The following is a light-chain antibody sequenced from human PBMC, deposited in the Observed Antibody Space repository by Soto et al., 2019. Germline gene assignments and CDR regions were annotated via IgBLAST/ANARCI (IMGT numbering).Light chain of an antibody. Sequence: EIVLTQSPGTLSLSPGERATLSCRASQSVSSSYLAWYQQRPGQAPRLLIFGASYRATGVTDRFSGSGSGTDFTLTISRLEPEDFAGYYCQQYSSSPPEFTFGPGTKVDSK. V-gene: IGKV3-20*01. J-gene: IGKJ3*01. CDR3: QQYSSSPPEFT. CDR1: QSVSSSY. CDR2: GAS.